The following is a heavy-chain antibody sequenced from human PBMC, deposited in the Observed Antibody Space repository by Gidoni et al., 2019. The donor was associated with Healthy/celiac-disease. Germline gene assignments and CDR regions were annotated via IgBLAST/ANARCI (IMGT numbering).Heavy chain of an antibody. V-gene: IGHV4-39*01. Sequence: QLQLQESGPGLVKPSETLSLTCTVPGGSISSSSYYWGWLRQPPGKGLEWIGSIYYSGSTYYNPSLKSRVTISVDTSKNQFSLKLSSVTAADTAVYYCARRLGDGYNIDAFDIWGQGTMVTVSS. CDR1: GGSISSSSYY. CDR2: IYYSGST. J-gene: IGHJ3*02. D-gene: IGHD3-16*01. CDR3: ARRLGDGYNIDAFDI.